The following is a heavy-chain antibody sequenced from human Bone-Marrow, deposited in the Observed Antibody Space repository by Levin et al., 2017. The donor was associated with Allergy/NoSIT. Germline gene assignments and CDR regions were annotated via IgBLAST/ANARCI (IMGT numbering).Heavy chain of an antibody. Sequence: SETLSLTCAVSGYSISSGYYWGWIRQPPGKGLEWIGSIYHSGSTYYNPSLKSRVTISVDTSKNQFSLKLSSVTAADTAVYYCARDGRYYYDSSGYYPWGQGTLVTVSS. D-gene: IGHD3-22*01. V-gene: IGHV4-38-2*02. CDR3: ARDGRYYYDSSGYYP. CDR2: IYHSGST. CDR1: GYSISSGYY. J-gene: IGHJ5*02.